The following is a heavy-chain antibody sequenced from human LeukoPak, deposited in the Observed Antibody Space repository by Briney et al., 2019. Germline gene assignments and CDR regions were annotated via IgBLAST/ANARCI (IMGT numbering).Heavy chain of an antibody. D-gene: IGHD3-22*01. CDR3: APTHYDKGVYFDY. CDR1: GFTFSGSA. V-gene: IGHV3-73*01. Sequence: GGSLRLSCAASGFTFSGSAMHWVRQASGKGLEWVGRIRSKANSYATAYAASVKGRFTISRDDSKNTAYLQMNSLKTEDTAVYYCAPTHYDKGVYFDYWGQGTLVTVSS. J-gene: IGHJ4*02. CDR2: IRSKANSYAT.